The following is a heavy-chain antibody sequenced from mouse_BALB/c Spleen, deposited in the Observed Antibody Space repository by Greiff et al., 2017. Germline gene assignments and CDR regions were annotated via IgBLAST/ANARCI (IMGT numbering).Heavy chain of an antibody. CDR2: IDPYYGGT. Sequence: EVQLQQPGSVLVRPGASVKISCKASGYSFTGYNMNWVKQSNGKSLEWIGNIDPYYGGTSYNQKFKGKATLTVDKSSSTAYMQLKSLTSEDSAVYYCARRDGYDYAMDYWGQGTSVTVSS. V-gene: IGHV1S135*01. CDR1: GYSFTGYN. J-gene: IGHJ4*01. CDR3: ARRDGYDYAMDY. D-gene: IGHD2-2*01.